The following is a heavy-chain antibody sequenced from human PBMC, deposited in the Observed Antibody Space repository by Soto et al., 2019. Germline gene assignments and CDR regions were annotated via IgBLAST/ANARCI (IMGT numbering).Heavy chain of an antibody. CDR1: GYTFTSYG. Sequence: ASVKVSCKASGYTFTSYGISGVRQAPGQGLECMVWISAYNGNTNYAQKLQGRVTMTTDTSTSTAYMELRSLRSDDTAVYYCARDQCSGGSCYSGKTYYYYGMDVWGQGTTVTVYS. CDR3: ARDQCSGGSCYSGKTYYYYGMDV. V-gene: IGHV1-18*01. CDR2: ISAYNGNT. J-gene: IGHJ6*02. D-gene: IGHD2-15*01.